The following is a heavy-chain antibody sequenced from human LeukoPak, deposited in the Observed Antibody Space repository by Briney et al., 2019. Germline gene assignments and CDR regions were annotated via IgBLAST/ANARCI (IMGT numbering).Heavy chain of an antibody. J-gene: IGHJ5*02. V-gene: IGHV3-23*01. Sequence: GGPLRLSCAASGFTFRGYAMIWVAQAPGKGREWVSAFSGCVVSTYYADTGSPQFTISRDNSKNTLYLPMNSLRAEDTAVYHCAKSVGGSAVRPRHNWFAPWGQGTLVTVPS. CDR1: GFTFRGYA. D-gene: IGHD3-16*01. CDR3: AKSVGGSAVRPRHNWFAP. CDR2: FSGCVVST.